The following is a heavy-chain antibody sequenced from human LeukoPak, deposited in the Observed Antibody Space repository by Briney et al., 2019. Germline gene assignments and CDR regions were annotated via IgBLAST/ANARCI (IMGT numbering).Heavy chain of an antibody. CDR2: INPNSGGT. Sequence: EASVKVSCKASGYTFTGHYMHWVRQAPGQGLEWMGWINPNSGGTNYAQKFQGRVSMTGDTSISTSYMELSRLSSDDTAVYYCARVGSSGWDTFEQSPTWGQGTLVTVSS. D-gene: IGHD6-19*01. CDR1: GYTFTGHY. J-gene: IGHJ5*02. CDR3: ARVGSSGWDTFEQSPT. V-gene: IGHV1-2*02.